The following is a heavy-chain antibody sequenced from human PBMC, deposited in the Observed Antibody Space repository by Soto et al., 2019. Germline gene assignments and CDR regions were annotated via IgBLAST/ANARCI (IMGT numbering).Heavy chain of an antibody. J-gene: IGHJ6*02. CDR1: GFTFSSFG. CDR3: ARDASYYSLWSGYYPSRNGMDV. CDR2: IWYDGSKK. V-gene: IGHV3-33*01. D-gene: IGHD3-3*01. Sequence: QVQVVESGGGVVQPGWSLRLSCAASGFTFSSFGMHWVRQAPGKGLEWVSLIWYDGSKKSYGDSVKGRFTISRDNSRNTVYLQMNSLRADDTAVYSCARDASYYSLWSGYYPSRNGMDVWGQGTTVTVSS.